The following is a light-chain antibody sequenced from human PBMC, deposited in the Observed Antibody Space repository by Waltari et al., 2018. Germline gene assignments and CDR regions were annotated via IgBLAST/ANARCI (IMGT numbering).Light chain of an antibody. CDR1: SGHSSYA. J-gene: IGLJ3*02. Sequence: QLMLTQSPSASASLGASIKLTCTLSSGHSSYAIAWHQQQPGKGPRYLMKVNSDGSRIKGDGIPDRFSGSSSGAERYLTISSLQSEDEAEYYCQTGGFGIWVFGGGTKLTVL. V-gene: IGLV4-69*01. CDR2: VNSDGSR. CDR3: QTGGFGIWV.